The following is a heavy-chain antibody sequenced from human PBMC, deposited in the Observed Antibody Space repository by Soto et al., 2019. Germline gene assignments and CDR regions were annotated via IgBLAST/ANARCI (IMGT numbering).Heavy chain of an antibody. CDR3: ARDYRQQLVVSWFDP. Sequence: SETLSLTCTVSGGSVSSGSYYWSWIRQPPGKGLEWIGYIYYSGSTNYNPSLKSRVTISVDTSKNQFSLKLSSVTAADTAVYYCARDYRQQLVVSWFDPWGQGTLVTVSS. V-gene: IGHV4-61*01. CDR1: GGSVSSGSYY. CDR2: IYYSGST. J-gene: IGHJ5*02. D-gene: IGHD6-13*01.